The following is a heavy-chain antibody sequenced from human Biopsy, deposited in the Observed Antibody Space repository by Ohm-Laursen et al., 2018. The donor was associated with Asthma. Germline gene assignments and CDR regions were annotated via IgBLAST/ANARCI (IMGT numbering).Heavy chain of an antibody. J-gene: IGHJ6*02. CDR3: ARAVDYSHYYGIDV. Sequence: GASVKVSCNTSGYTFNSAGITWVRQAPGQGLEWMGWISVYNGNTKVAQKLQDRVTMITDTSTSTAYMELRSLRSDDTAVYFCARAVDYSHYYGIDVWGPGTTVTVS. CDR1: GYTFNSAG. CDR2: ISVYNGNT. V-gene: IGHV1-18*01. D-gene: IGHD3-10*01.